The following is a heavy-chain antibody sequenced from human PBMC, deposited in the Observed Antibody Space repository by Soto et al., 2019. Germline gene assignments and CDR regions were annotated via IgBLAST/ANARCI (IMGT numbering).Heavy chain of an antibody. CDR2: IYDSGST. CDR3: ARELSPGYCSSTSCYYNWFDP. J-gene: IGHJ5*02. CDR1: GGSISSYY. V-gene: IGHV4-59*01. D-gene: IGHD2-2*03. Sequence: SETLSLTCTVSGGSISSYYWSWIRQPPGKGLEWIGYIYDSGSTNYNPSLKSRVTMSVDTSKNQFSLKLSSVTPADTAVYYCARELSPGYCSSTSCYYNWFDPWGQGTLVTVSS.